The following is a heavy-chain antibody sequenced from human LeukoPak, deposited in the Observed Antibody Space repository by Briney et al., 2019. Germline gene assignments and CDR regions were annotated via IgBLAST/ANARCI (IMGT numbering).Heavy chain of an antibody. CDR2: ISSSSSTI. D-gene: IGHD5-18*01. J-gene: IGHJ5*02. V-gene: IGHV3-48*01. Sequence: GGSLRLSCAASGFTFSSYSMNWVRQAPGKGLEWVSYISSSSSTIYYADSVKGRFTISRDNAKNSLYLKMNSLRAEDTAVYYCARDNGYSYENWFDPWGQGTLVTVSS. CDR1: GFTFSSYS. CDR3: ARDNGYSYENWFDP.